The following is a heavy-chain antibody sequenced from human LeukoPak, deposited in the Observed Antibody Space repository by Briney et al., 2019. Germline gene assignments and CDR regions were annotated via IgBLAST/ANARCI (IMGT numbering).Heavy chain of an antibody. D-gene: IGHD1-26*01. V-gene: IGHV4-59*11. J-gene: IGHJ4*02. CDR2: IYSSGST. CDR1: GDPISRHY. CDR3: VRGGSSVFDF. Sequence: PSETLTLTCTVSGDPISRHYWSWIPQSPGKGPERIGYIYSSGSTKYNPSRKSRVTILVDTSKNQFSLKLSSVTAADTAVYYCVRGGSSVFDFWGQGTLVTVSS.